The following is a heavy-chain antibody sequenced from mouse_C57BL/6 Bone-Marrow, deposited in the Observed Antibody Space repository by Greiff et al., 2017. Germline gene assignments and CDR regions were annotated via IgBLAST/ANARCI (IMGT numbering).Heavy chain of an antibody. J-gene: IGHJ3*01. Sequence: EVQLQQSGPELVKPGASVKISCKASGYSFTGYYMNWVKQSPETSLEWIGEINPSTGGTTYNQKFKAKATLTVDKSSSTAYMQLKSLTSEDSAVYYCATGYGSSYRFAYWGQGTLVTVSA. V-gene: IGHV1-42*01. CDR2: INPSTGGT. D-gene: IGHD1-1*01. CDR3: ATGYGSSYRFAY. CDR1: GYSFTGYY.